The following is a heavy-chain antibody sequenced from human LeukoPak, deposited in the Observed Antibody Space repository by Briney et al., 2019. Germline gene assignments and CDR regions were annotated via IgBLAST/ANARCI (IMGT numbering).Heavy chain of an antibody. V-gene: IGHV4-34*01. J-gene: IGHJ3*02. D-gene: IGHD2-21*02. CDR2: INHSGST. CDR3: ARSDSGYEIVVVTATAGDAFDI. Sequence: SETLSLTCAVYGGSFSGYYWSWIRQPPGKGLEWIGEINHSGSTNYNPSLKSRVTISVDTSKNQFSLKLSSVTAADTAVYYCARSDSGYEIVVVTATAGDAFDIWGQGTMVTVSS. CDR1: GGSFSGYY.